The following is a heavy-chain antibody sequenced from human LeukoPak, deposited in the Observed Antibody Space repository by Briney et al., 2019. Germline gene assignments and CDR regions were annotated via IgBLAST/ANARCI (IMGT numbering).Heavy chain of an antibody. V-gene: IGHV4-59*01. CDR2: MYGSGST. J-gene: IGHJ5*02. CDR3: AILAEYCNSGSCYLGWFDP. D-gene: IGHD2-15*01. CDR1: GDSISSYY. Sequence: SETLSLTCTVSGDSISSYYCSWIRQTPGKVLEWIGYMYGSGSTNYNPSLKSRVTMSIDTSKNQFSLKLSSVTAADTAVYYCAILAEYCNSGSCYLGWFDPWGQGTLVTVSS.